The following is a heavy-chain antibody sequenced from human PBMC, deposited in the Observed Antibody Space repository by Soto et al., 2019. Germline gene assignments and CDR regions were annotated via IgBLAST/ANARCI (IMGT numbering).Heavy chain of an antibody. CDR1: GGSVISGGNY. J-gene: IGHJ4*02. V-gene: IGHV4-39*01. CDR2: VHDTGTT. CDR3: ARGLSSPSAAGV. Sequence: QLQLQESGPGLVKPSETLSLTCAVSGGSVISGGNYWGWFRQSPGKGLGWIGSVHDTGTTHYNPSLTSRVTISVETSKNQFSLNVNSVTAADTAVDYCARGLSSPSAAGVWGQGTLVTVSS. D-gene: IGHD6-6*01.